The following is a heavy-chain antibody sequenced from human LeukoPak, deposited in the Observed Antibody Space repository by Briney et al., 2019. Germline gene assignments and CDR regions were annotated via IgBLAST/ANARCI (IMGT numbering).Heavy chain of an antibody. CDR3: ATSRTNDY. Sequence: GGSLRLSCAASGFTFSSYWMSWVRQAPGKGLEWVAIIKQDGSDKYYVDSVKGRFAISRDDAEKSLYLQMNSLRAEDTAVYYCATSRTNDYWGHGTLVTVSS. CDR1: GFTFSSYW. D-gene: IGHD1-14*01. CDR2: IKQDGSDK. J-gene: IGHJ4*01. V-gene: IGHV3-7*03.